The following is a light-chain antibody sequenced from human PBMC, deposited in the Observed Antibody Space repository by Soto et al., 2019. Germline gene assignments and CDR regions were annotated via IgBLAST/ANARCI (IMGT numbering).Light chain of an antibody. CDR1: QSVGSD. CDR3: QQRAKWPST. Sequence: EIVMTQSPATLSVSPGERATLSCRASQSVGSDLAWYQQKPGQAPRLVIYDIFTRATGVAARFTGSGSATDFSLTITSLEPEDFAVYYCQQRAKWPSTFGPGTKVE. J-gene: IGKJ2*02. V-gene: IGKV3-11*01. CDR2: DIF.